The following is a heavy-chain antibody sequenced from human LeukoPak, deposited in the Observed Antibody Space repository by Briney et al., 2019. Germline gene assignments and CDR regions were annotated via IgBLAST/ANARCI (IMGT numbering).Heavy chain of an antibody. Sequence: GGSLRLSCAASKFTFSSFSMSWVRQAPGKGLEWVSAISGSGGSTYYADSVKGRFTISRDNSKNTLYLQMNSLRAEDTAVYYCARVVDTAMVNYFDYWGQGTLVTVSS. CDR1: KFTFSSFS. J-gene: IGHJ4*02. CDR3: ARVVDTAMVNYFDY. CDR2: ISGSGGST. V-gene: IGHV3-23*01. D-gene: IGHD5-18*01.